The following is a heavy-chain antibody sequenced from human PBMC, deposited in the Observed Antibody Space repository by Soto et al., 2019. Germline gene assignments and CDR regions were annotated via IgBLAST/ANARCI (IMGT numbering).Heavy chain of an antibody. CDR2: IQSGGST. J-gene: IGHJ3*02. CDR3: LITTSAFGI. CDR1: GFSVSTKY. D-gene: IGHD1-20*01. Sequence: PGGSLRLSCAASGFSVSTKYMSWVRQAPGKGLEWLSLIQSGGSTYYADSVKGRFTISRDNAKNSLYLQMNSLGADDTAVYYCLITTSAFGICGQGTLVTVSS. V-gene: IGHV3-66*01.